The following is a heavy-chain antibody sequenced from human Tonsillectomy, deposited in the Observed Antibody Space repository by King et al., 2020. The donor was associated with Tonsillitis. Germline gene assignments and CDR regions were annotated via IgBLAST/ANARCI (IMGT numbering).Heavy chain of an antibody. CDR1: GFTFSHYA. Sequence: VQLVESGGGVVQPGRSLRLSCAASGFTFSHYAMHWVRQAPGKGLEWVAIISYDGSSDDYADSVKGRFTISRDNSESTLFLQMNSLGDEDTATYYCARDVGRRGGGYDGGYFQRWGQGTLVSVSA. J-gene: IGHJ1*01. V-gene: IGHV3-30-3*01. CDR3: ARDVGRRGGGYDGGYFQR. CDR2: ISYDGSSD. D-gene: IGHD1-26*01.